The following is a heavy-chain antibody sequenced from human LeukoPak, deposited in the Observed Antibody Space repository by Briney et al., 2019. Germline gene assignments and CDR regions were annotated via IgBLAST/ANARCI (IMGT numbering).Heavy chain of an antibody. Sequence: GGSLRLSCAASGFTFSIYAMSWVRQAPGKGLEWVSAISGSGGTAYYADSVKGRFTISRDNSKNTLYLQMNSLRAEDTAVYYCAKGDIGVVPAAMDFDYWGQGTLVTVSS. CDR3: AKGDIGVVPAAMDFDY. V-gene: IGHV3-23*01. D-gene: IGHD2-2*01. CDR1: GFTFSIYA. J-gene: IGHJ4*02. CDR2: ISGSGGTA.